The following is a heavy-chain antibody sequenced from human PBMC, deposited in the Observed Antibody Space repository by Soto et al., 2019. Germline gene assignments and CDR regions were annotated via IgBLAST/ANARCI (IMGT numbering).Heavy chain of an antibody. CDR3: ARDRRSIAVAIDY. J-gene: IGHJ4*02. V-gene: IGHV3-33*01. CDR1: GFTFSSYG. Sequence: GGSLRLSCAASGFTFSSYGMHWVRQAPGKGLEWVAVIWYDGSNKYYADSVKGRFTISRDNSKNTLYLQMNSLIAEDTAVYYCARDRRSIAVAIDYWGQGTLVTVSS. CDR2: IWYDGSNK. D-gene: IGHD6-19*01.